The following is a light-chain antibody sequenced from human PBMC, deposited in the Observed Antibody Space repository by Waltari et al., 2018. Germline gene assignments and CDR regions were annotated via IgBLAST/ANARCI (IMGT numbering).Light chain of an antibody. Sequence: EIVLTQSPGTLSLSPGERATLSCRASQSVSSGSLAWYQQKPGQAPRLLIDGASRRATGISDRFSGSGSGTDFTLTISRLEPEDFAVYYCQQYGSSPKTFGQGTKVEIK. CDR2: GAS. CDR3: QQYGSSPKT. CDR1: QSVSSGS. V-gene: IGKV3-20*01. J-gene: IGKJ1*01.